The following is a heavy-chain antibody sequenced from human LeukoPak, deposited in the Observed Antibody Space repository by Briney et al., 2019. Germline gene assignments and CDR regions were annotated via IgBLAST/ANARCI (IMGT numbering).Heavy chain of an antibody. V-gene: IGHV4-34*01. CDR1: GGSFSGYY. J-gene: IGHJ1*01. CDR3: ARLAGGVVVPSPFQH. CDR2: INNGGST. Sequence: SETLSLTCAVYGGSFSGYYWSWIRQPPGKGLEWSGEINNGGSTNSNPSLKSRVTISEDTSKNQFSLKLSSVTAADTAVYYCARLAGGVVVPSPFQHWGQGTLVTVSS. D-gene: IGHD2-2*01.